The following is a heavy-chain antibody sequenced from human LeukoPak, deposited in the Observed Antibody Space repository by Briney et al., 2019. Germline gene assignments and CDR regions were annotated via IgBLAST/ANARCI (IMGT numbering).Heavy chain of an antibody. CDR3: ARGRRAYCSSTSCYLRGNWFDP. J-gene: IGHJ5*02. Sequence: SETLSLTCAVYGGSFSGYYWSWIRQPPGKRLEWIGEINHSGSTNYNPSLKSRVTISVDTSKNQFSLKLSSVTAADTAVYYCARGRRAYCSSTSCYLRGNWFDPWGQGTLVTVSS. V-gene: IGHV4-34*01. CDR1: GGSFSGYY. CDR2: INHSGST. D-gene: IGHD2-2*01.